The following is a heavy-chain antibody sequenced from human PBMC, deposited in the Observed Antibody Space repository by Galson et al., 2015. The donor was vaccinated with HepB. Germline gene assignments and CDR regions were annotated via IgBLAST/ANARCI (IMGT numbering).Heavy chain of an antibody. V-gene: IGHV5-51*01. CDR1: GYTFPNYW. CDR3: ARRPRKDAFDI. CDR2: IFPSDSDT. J-gene: IGHJ3*02. Sequence: QSGAEVKKPGESLKISRQVSGYTFPNYWIGWVRQMPGKGLEWMGIIFPSDSDTRYSPSFQGQVTISADNSINTAYLQWTRLKASDTAIYYCARRPRKDAFDIWGQGTMVTVSS.